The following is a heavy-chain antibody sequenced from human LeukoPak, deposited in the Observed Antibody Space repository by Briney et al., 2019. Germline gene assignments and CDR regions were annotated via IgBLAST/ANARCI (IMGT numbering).Heavy chain of an antibody. V-gene: IGHV1-2*02. CDR1: GYTFTGYY. CDR2: INPNSGGT. Sequence: ASVKVSCKASGYTFTGYYMHWVRQAPGQGLEWMGWINPNSGGTNYAQKFQGRVTMTRDTSISTAYMELSRLRSDDTAVYYCARSAYGSGSWGFDHWGQGTLVTVSS. J-gene: IGHJ5*02. CDR3: ARSAYGSGSWGFDH. D-gene: IGHD3-10*01.